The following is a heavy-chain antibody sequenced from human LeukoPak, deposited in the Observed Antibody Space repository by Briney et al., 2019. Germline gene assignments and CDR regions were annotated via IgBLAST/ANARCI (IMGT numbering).Heavy chain of an antibody. CDR2: ISGSGGST. V-gene: IGHV3-23*01. CDR1: GFTFSSYA. J-gene: IGHJ3*02. Sequence: GSLGLSCAASGFTFSSYAMSWVRQAPGKGLEWVSAISGSGGSTYYADSVKGRFTISRDNSKNTLYLQMNSLRAEDTAVYYCAKSRPTSDRIYSGSRLAVRALDAFDIWGQGTMVTVSS. D-gene: IGHD1-26*01. CDR3: AKSRPTSDRIYSGSRLAVRALDAFDI.